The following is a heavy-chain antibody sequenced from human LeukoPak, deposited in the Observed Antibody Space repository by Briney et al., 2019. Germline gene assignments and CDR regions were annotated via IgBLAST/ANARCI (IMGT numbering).Heavy chain of an antibody. CDR1: GFTFDDYA. CDR3: AKSPSEGAAGTFGYFDL. Sequence: GRSLRLSCAASGFTFDDYAMHWVWQAPGKGLEWVSGISWNSGSIGYADSVKGRFTISRDNAKNSLYLQMNSLRAEDTALYYCAKSPSEGAAGTFGYFDLWGRGTLVTVSS. J-gene: IGHJ2*01. V-gene: IGHV3-9*01. D-gene: IGHD6-13*01. CDR2: ISWNSGSI.